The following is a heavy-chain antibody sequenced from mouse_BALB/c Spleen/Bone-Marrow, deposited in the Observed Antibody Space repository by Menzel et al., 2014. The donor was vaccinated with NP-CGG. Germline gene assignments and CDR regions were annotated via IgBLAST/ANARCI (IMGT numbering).Heavy chain of an antibody. CDR3: ARGGYYRYDGFAY. V-gene: IGHV1-77*01. CDR2: IYPGNGNT. Sequence: QVQLQQSGAELARPGASVKLSCKASGYTFTDYYINWVRRRTGQGLEWIGEIYPGNGNTYYNEKFKGKATLTADKSSSTAYMQLSSRTSEDSAVYFCARGGYYRYDGFAYWGQGTLVTVSA. D-gene: IGHD2-14*01. J-gene: IGHJ3*01. CDR1: GYTFTDYY.